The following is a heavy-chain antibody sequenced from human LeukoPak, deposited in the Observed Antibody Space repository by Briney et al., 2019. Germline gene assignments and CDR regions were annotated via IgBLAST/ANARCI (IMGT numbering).Heavy chain of an antibody. V-gene: IGHV3-33*06. CDR2: IWYDGSNK. Sequence: GGSLRLSCAASGFTFSSYGMHWVRQAPGKGLEWVAVIWYDGSNKYYADSVKGRFTISRDNSKNTLYLQMNSLRAEDTAVYYCAKELQYYYDSSGYYDYWGQGTLVTVSS. CDR1: GFTFSSYG. J-gene: IGHJ4*02. D-gene: IGHD3-22*01. CDR3: AKELQYYYDSSGYYDY.